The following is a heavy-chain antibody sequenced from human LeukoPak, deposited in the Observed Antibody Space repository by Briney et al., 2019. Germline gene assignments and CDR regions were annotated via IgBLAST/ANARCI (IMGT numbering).Heavy chain of an antibody. CDR1: GYTFTSYA. J-gene: IGHJ6*03. Sequence: ASVKVSCKASGYTFTSYAMHWVRQAPGQRLEWMGWINAGNGNTKYSQEFQGRVTITRDTSASTAYMELSSLRSEDMAVYYCARDRGGYYGSGSYSNYYYYYMDVWGKGTTVTVSS. CDR2: INAGNGNT. D-gene: IGHD3-10*01. CDR3: ARDRGGYYGSGSYSNYYYYYMDV. V-gene: IGHV1-3*03.